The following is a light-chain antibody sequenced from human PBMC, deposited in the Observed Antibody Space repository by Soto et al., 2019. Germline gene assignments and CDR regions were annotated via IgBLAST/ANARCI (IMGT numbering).Light chain of an antibody. CDR3: QQYNNWPPIT. V-gene: IGKV3-15*01. Sequence: IVMTDSPGTLSVSPGEIATLSCRASQSVRSNLAWYQQKPGQAPRLVIYGASTRATGVPARFSGSGFETEFTLTISSLQSEDFAVYNCQQYNNWPPITFGQATRLEIK. CDR2: GAS. CDR1: QSVRSN. J-gene: IGKJ5*01.